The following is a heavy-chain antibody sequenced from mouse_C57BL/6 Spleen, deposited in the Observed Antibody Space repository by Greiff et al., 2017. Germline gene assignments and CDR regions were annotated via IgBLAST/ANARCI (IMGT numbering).Heavy chain of an antibody. CDR2: IYPGDGDT. Sequence: QVHVKQSGPELVKPGASVKISCKASGYAFSSSWMNWVKQRPGKGLEWIGRIYPGDGDTNYNGKFKGKATLTADKSSSTAYMQLSSLTSEDSAVYFCARRYGSSYPYFDYWGQGTTLTVSS. CDR3: ARRYGSSYPYFDY. V-gene: IGHV1-82*01. J-gene: IGHJ2*01. D-gene: IGHD1-1*01. CDR1: GYAFSSSW.